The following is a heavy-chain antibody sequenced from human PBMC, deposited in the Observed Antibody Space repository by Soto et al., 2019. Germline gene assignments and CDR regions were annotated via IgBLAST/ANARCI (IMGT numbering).Heavy chain of an antibody. Sequence: GESLKISCAASGFTFSSYSMNWVRQAPGKGLEWVSSISSSSSYIYYADSVKGRFTISRDNAKNSLYLQMNSLRAEDTAVYYCARGSGSGRSDYFDYWGQGTLVTVSS. CDR3: ARGSGSGRSDYFDY. J-gene: IGHJ4*02. CDR2: ISSSSSYI. CDR1: GFTFSSYS. D-gene: IGHD3-10*01. V-gene: IGHV3-21*01.